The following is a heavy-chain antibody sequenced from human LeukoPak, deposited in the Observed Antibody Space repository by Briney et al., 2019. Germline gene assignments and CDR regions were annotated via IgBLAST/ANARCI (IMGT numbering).Heavy chain of an antibody. J-gene: IGHJ3*02. CDR2: ISGVGYTT. Sequence: PGGSLRLSCAASGFTFSSHAMSWVRQAPGKGLEWVSSISGVGYTTQYADPVKGRFTISRDNSNNALYLQMSSLRAEDTAVYYCAKHQEVVRSAFDMWGQGTMVAVSS. D-gene: IGHD3-10*01. V-gene: IGHV3-23*01. CDR3: AKHQEVVRSAFDM. CDR1: GFTFSSHA.